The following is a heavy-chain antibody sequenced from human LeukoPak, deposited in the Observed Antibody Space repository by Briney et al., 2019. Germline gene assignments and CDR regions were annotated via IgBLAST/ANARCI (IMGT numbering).Heavy chain of an antibody. CDR3: AKDRLKFSSGYYPDY. V-gene: IGHV3-23*01. Sequence: GGSLRLSCAASGFTFSSYAMSWVRQAPGKGLEWVSAISGSGGSTYYADSVRGRFTISRDNSKNTLYLQMNSLRAEDTAVYYCAKDRLKFSSGYYPDYWGQGTLVTVSS. CDR2: ISGSGGST. D-gene: IGHD3-22*01. J-gene: IGHJ4*02. CDR1: GFTFSSYA.